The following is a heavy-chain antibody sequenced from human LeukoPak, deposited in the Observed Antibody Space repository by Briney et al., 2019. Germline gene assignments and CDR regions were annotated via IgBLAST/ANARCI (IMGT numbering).Heavy chain of an antibody. V-gene: IGHV4-39*01. CDR2: IYYSGNT. CDR3: SRLSYYNYYMDV. J-gene: IGHJ6*03. CDR1: GGSISSNSYY. Sequence: PSEILSLTCTVSGGSISSNSYYWAWIRQPPGKGLEWIGTIYYSGNTYYNPSLKSRVTISIDTSKNQFSLKLSSVTAADTAVYYSSRLSYYNYYMDVWGKGTTVTVSS.